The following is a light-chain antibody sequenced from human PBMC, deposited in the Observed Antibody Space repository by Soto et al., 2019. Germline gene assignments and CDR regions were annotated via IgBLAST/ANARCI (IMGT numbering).Light chain of an antibody. J-gene: IGKJ1*01. V-gene: IGKV3-20*01. CDR1: QTVSRPY. CDR2: GAS. Sequence: VLTQSPGTLSLSPGERATLSCMASQTVSRPYLAWYKPQPGQAPRIRSDGASFRATCITDRCSGIGSWTDFTLNITRLEPEDLAVYYGQQFGGSSRTFGQGTKLDI. CDR3: QQFGGSSRT.